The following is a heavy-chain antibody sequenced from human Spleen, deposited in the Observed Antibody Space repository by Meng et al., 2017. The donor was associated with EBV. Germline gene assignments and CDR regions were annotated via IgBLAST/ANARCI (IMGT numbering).Heavy chain of an antibody. D-gene: IGHD2-15*01. J-gene: IGHJ4*02. V-gene: IGHV1-2*02. CDR2: INPRHGDT. CDR1: GYMFGTHD. Sequence: QAKVGQSGAEVKQTGASVKVFCKASGYMFGTHDMNWVRQAPGQRLEWMGRINPRHGDTNYAQKFQGRVTMTRDKSISTAYMELSGLRSDDTALYYCTRVYCSGDQCYHQFDYWGQGTLVTVSS. CDR3: TRVYCSGDQCYHQFDY.